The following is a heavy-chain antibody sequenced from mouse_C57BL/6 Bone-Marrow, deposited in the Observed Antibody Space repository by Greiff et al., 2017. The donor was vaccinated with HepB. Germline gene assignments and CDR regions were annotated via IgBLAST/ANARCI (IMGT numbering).Heavy chain of an antibody. Sequence: EVLLVESEGGLVQPGRSMKLSCTASGFTFSDYYMAWVRQVPEKGLEWVANINYDGSSTYYLDSLKSRFIISRDNAKNILYLQMSSLKSEDTATYYCARGNYGSSYHWYFDVWRTGTTVTVSS. CDR3: ARGNYGSSYHWYFDV. CDR2: INYDGSST. J-gene: IGHJ1*03. D-gene: IGHD1-1*01. CDR1: GFTFSDYY. V-gene: IGHV5-16*01.